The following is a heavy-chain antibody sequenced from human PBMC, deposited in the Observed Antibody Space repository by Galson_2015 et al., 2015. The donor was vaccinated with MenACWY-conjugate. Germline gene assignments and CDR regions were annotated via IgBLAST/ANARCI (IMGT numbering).Heavy chain of an antibody. CDR3: ARGWGHTAMGYGLKPGAFDF. J-gene: IGHJ3*01. D-gene: IGHD5-18*01. Sequence: SLRLYCAASGFTFNLYALHWVRQAPGKGLQWVSVITFDGNYEDYVASVKGRFTISRDNSKNTLYLHLNNLRPEDTALYYCARGWGHTAMGYGLKPGAFDFWGQGTMVTVSS. CDR2: ITFDGNYE. CDR1: GFTFNLYA. V-gene: IGHV3-30*04.